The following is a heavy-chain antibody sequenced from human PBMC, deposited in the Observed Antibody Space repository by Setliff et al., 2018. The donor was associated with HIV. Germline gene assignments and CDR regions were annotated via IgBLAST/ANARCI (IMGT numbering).Heavy chain of an antibody. CDR3: TRTKILTGYYFSPTYCFDS. V-gene: IGHV1-2*06. Sequence: AASVKVSCKASGYTFTAYYIHWVRQAPGQGLEWMGRIDPTTGDTRYTRRFQGRVTMTRDTSISSAYMELSRLTSDDTALYYCTRTKILTGYYFSPTYCFDSWGQGTLVTVSS. D-gene: IGHD3-9*01. CDR2: IDPTTGDT. J-gene: IGHJ4*02. CDR1: GYTFTAYY.